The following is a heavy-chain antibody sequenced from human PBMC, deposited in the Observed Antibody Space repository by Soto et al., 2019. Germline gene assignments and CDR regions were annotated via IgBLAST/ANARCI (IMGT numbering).Heavy chain of an antibody. CDR2: IYFSGRN. D-gene: IGHD3-3*01. Sequence: SETLSLTCSVSGGSISSHSHYWGWIRQPPGKGLEWIGNIYFSGRNNYNTSLKSRVTISVDTSKNQFSLKLSSVTAADTAVYYCARIPVYDFWSGLDPYYYMDVWGKGTTVTVSS. J-gene: IGHJ6*03. V-gene: IGHV4-39*07. CDR1: GGSISSHSHY. CDR3: ARIPVYDFWSGLDPYYYMDV.